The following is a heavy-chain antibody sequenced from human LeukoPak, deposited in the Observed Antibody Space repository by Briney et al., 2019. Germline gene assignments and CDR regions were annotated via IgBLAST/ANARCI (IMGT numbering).Heavy chain of an antibody. D-gene: IGHD5-24*01. CDR3: ARGSRDGYNFRWFDP. Sequence: SETLSLTCTVSGGSISSSSYYWSWIRQPPGKGLEWIGEINHSGSTNYNPSLKSRVTISVDTSKNQFSLKLSSVTAADTAVYYCARGSRDGYNFRWFDPWGQGTLVTVSS. CDR1: GGSISSSSYY. J-gene: IGHJ5*02. CDR2: INHSGST. V-gene: IGHV4-39*07.